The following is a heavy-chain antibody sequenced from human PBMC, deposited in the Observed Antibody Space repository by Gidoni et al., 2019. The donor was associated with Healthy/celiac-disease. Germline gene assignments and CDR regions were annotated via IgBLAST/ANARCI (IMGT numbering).Heavy chain of an antibody. D-gene: IGHD3-22*01. CDR3: AKDKVAYYYDSSGPGGWFDP. V-gene: IGHV3-23*01. CDR2: ISGSGGST. Sequence: EVQLLESGGGLVQPGGYLRLSCAASGFTFSRYAMSWVRQAPGKGLECVSGISGSGGSTYYADSVKGRFTISRDNSKNTLYLQMNSLRAEDTAVYYCAKDKVAYYYDSSGPGGWFDPWGQGTLVTVSS. J-gene: IGHJ5*02. CDR1: GFTFSRYA.